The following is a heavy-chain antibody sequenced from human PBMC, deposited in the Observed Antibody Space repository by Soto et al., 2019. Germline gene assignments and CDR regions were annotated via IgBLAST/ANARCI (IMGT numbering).Heavy chain of an antibody. CDR3: AKTPKFHGDFYFDS. CDR1: GFTFDDYA. J-gene: IGHJ4*02. V-gene: IGHV3-9*01. Sequence: EVQLVESGGGLVQPGRSLRLSCAASGFTFDDYAMLWVRQVPGKGLEWVSHISWNSGTISYADSVKGRFTISRDNANNCLYLQMNSLRPEDTALYYCAKTPKFHGDFYFDSWGQGTLVTVSS. CDR2: ISWNSGTI. D-gene: IGHD4-17*01.